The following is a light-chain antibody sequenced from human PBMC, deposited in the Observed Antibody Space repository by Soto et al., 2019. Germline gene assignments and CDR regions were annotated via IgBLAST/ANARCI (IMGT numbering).Light chain of an antibody. V-gene: IGKV1-5*01. Sequence: DIQMTQSPSTLSASVGDRVTITCRASQTISTWLAWHQQKPGQAPKLLIYGAASLQSGVPPRFSGSGSGTDFTLSISNLQPEDFGTYHCQQGYSSPTTFGGGTKVDI. CDR1: QTISTW. J-gene: IGKJ4*01. CDR3: QQGYSSPTT. CDR2: GAA.